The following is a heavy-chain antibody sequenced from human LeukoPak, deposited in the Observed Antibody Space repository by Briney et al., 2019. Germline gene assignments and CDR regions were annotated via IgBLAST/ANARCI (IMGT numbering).Heavy chain of an antibody. Sequence: PGGSLRLSCAASGFTFSSYAMSWVRQAPGKGLEWVSAISGSGGSTYYADSVKGRFTISRDNSKNTLYLQVNSLRAEDTAVYYCAKLGYSSGYYYYFDYWGQGTLVTVSS. CDR3: AKLGYSSGYYYYFDY. D-gene: IGHD3-22*01. CDR1: GFTFSSYA. CDR2: ISGSGGST. V-gene: IGHV3-23*01. J-gene: IGHJ4*02.